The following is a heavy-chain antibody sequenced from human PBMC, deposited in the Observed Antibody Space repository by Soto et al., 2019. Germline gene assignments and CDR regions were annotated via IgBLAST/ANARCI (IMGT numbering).Heavy chain of an antibody. V-gene: IGHV3-21*01. CDR2: ISSSDSYI. CDR3: AREVYSSSWYYNWFDP. J-gene: IGHJ5*02. CDR1: GFTFSSYN. D-gene: IGHD6-13*01. Sequence: EVQLVESGGGLVKPGGSLRLSCAASGFTFSSYNMNWVRQAPGKGLEWVSSISSSDSYIYYADSVKGRFTISRDNAKNSLYLQMTSLRAEDTAVYYCAREVYSSSWYYNWFDPWGQGTLVTVSS.